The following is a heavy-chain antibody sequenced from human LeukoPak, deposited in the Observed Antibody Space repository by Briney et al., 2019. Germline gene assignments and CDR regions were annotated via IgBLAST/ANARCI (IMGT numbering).Heavy chain of an antibody. CDR3: ARHSSVLNSFDR. D-gene: IGHD3-22*01. V-gene: IGHV5-10-1*01. CDR2: IDLGDAQT. CDR1: AYIFTNYC. Sequence: GESLKISCKGSAYIFTNYCISWGRQMPGKGLEWMGRIDLGDAQTIYTPSFEGHRTISADKSISTAYLQWSSLKASDTAMYYCARHSSVLNSFDRWGQGTLVTVSS. J-gene: IGHJ5*02.